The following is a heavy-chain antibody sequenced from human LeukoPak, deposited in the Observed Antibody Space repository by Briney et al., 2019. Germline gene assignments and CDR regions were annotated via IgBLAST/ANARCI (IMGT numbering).Heavy chain of an antibody. Sequence: ASVKVSCKVSGYILSDLSMHWVRQAPGKGLEWMGGFDPENGETIYAQKFQGRITMTEDTSTDTAYMELSSLRSEDTAVYYCATDLAVAGNWFDPWGQGTLVTVS. CDR3: ATDLAVAGNWFDP. CDR1: GYILSDLS. J-gene: IGHJ5*02. D-gene: IGHD6-19*01. V-gene: IGHV1-24*01. CDR2: FDPENGET.